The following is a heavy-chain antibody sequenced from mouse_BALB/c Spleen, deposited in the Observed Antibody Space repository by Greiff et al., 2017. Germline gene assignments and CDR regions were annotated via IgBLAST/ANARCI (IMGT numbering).Heavy chain of an antibody. CDR3: ARQDYGNYYLDY. CDR2: ISTYYGDA. J-gene: IGHJ2*01. CDR1: GYTFTDYA. V-gene: IGHV1S137*01. Sequence: QVQLKQSGAELVRPGVSVKISCKGSGYTFTDYAMHWVKQSHAKSLEWIGVISTYYGDASYNQKFKGKATMTVDKSSSTAYMELARLTSEDSAIYYCARQDYGNYYLDYWGQGTTLTVSS. D-gene: IGHD2-1*01.